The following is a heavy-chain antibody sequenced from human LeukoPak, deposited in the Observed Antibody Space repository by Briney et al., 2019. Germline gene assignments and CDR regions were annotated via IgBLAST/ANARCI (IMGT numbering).Heavy chain of an antibody. Sequence: TXXXXWMSWVRQAPGKGLEWVANIKKDGTEKKYVDSVKGRFTISRDNAKNSLYLQMNSLRAEDTALYYCAREGGSGWYSGWFDPWGQGTLVTVSS. D-gene: IGHD6-19*01. V-gene: IGHV3-7*01. J-gene: IGHJ5*02. CDR1: TXXXXW. CDR3: AREGGSGWYSGWFDP. CDR2: IKKDGTEK.